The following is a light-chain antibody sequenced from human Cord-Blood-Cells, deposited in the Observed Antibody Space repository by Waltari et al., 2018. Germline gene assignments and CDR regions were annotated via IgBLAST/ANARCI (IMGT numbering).Light chain of an antibody. J-gene: IGLJ3*02. Sequence: QSALTQPASVSGSPGHSITIPCTGTSSHVGSYNLVSWYQQHPGKAPKLMIYEGSKRPSGVSNRFSGSKSGNTASLTISGLQAEDEADYYCCSYAGSSTWVFGGGTKLTVL. CDR2: EGS. V-gene: IGLV2-23*01. CDR3: CSYAGSSTWV. CDR1: SSHVGSYNL.